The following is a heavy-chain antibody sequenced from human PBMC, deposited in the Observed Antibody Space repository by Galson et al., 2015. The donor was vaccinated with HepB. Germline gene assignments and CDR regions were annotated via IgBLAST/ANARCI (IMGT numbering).Heavy chain of an antibody. Sequence: CTVSGGSISSSSYYWGWIRQPPGKGLEWIGSIYYSGSTYYNPSLKSRVTISVDTSKNQFSLKLSSVTAADTAVYYCARQSVLLPPIWGQGTLVTASS. CDR2: IYYSGST. CDR3: ARQSVLLPPI. D-gene: IGHD3-10*01. V-gene: IGHV4-39*01. CDR1: GGSISSSSYY. J-gene: IGHJ4*02.